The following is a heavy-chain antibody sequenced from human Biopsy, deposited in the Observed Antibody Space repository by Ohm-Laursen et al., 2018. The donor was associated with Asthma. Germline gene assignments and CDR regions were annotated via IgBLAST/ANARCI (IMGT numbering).Heavy chain of an antibody. CDR1: GYTFRSYG. Sequence: ASVKVSCNASGYTFRSYGVSWVRQAPGQGLEWMGWISPFTGDTHFGQKFQGRVTMTTDTSTDTAYMELRGLRSDDTAVYYCARHPYNFGGFDYWGQGSLVLVSS. V-gene: IGHV1-18*04. CDR2: ISPFTGDT. CDR3: ARHPYNFGGFDY. J-gene: IGHJ4*02. D-gene: IGHD5-24*01.